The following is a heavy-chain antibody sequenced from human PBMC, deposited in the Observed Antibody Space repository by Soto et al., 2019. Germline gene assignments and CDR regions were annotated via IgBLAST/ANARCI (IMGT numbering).Heavy chain of an antibody. J-gene: IGHJ4*02. CDR3: ARDRSRTTGTAGDY. V-gene: IGHV3-74*01. CDR1: GFTFSSHW. D-gene: IGHD1-1*01. CDR2: INTDGSTT. Sequence: PGGSLRLSCAVSGFTFSSHWMHWVRQAPGMGLVWVSRINTDGSTTNYADSVKGRFTISRDNAKNTLYLQMNSLRAEDMAVYDCARDRSRTTGTAGDYWGQGTLGAVSS.